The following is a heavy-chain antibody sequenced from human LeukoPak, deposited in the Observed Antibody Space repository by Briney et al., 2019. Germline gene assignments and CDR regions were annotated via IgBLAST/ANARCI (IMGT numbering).Heavy chain of an antibody. D-gene: IGHD5-12*01. J-gene: IGHJ4*02. Sequence: GGSLRLSCAASGFTFSSYAMHWVRQAPGKGLEWVAVISYDGSNKYYADSVKGRFTISRDNSKNTLYLQMNSLRAEDTAVYYCATLVATWGQGTLVTVSS. CDR1: GFTFSSYA. CDR2: ISYDGSNK. V-gene: IGHV3-30-3*01. CDR3: ATLVAT.